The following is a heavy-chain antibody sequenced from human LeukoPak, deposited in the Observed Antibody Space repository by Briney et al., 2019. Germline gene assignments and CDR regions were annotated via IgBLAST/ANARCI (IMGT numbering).Heavy chain of an antibody. J-gene: IGHJ3*02. CDR3: ATGNPLRAQWLARDAFDI. D-gene: IGHD6-19*01. CDR2: FDPEDGET. CDR1: GYTLTELS. Sequence: ASVKVSCKVSGYTLTELSMHWVRQAPGKGLEWMGGFDPEDGETIYAQKFQGRVTMTEDTSTDTAYMELSSLRSEDTAVYYCATGNPLRAQWLARDAFDIWGQGTMVTVSS. V-gene: IGHV1-24*01.